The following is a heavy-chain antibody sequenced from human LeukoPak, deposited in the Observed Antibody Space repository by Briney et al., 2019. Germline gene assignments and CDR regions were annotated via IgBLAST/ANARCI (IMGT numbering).Heavy chain of an antibody. D-gene: IGHD4-17*01. CDR1: GFTFSSYA. V-gene: IGHV3-30-3*01. Sequence: GGSLRLSCAASGFTFSSYAMHWVRQAPGKGLEWVAVISYDGSNKYYADSVKGRFTISRDNSKNTPYLQMNSLRAEDTAVYYCARDLTVTIFDYWGQGTLVTVSS. CDR3: ARDLTVTIFDY. J-gene: IGHJ4*02. CDR2: ISYDGSNK.